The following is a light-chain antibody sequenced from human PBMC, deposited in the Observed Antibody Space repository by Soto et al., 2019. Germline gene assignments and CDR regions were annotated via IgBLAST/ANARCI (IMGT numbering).Light chain of an antibody. Sequence: DIQMTQSPSSLSASVGDRVTITCRASQSISSYLNWYQQKPGKAPKILIYAASSLQSGVPSRFSGSGSGTDFTLTISSLQPEDFATYYCQQCYSTPRPFGQGTKVEIK. CDR1: QSISSY. V-gene: IGKV1-39*01. CDR2: AAS. J-gene: IGKJ1*01. CDR3: QQCYSTPRP.